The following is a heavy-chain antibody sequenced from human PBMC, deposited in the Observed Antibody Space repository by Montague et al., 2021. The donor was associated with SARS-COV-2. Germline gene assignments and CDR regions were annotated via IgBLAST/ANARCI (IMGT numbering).Heavy chain of an antibody. CDR2: VYYIGST. V-gene: IGHV4-59*08. J-gene: IGHJ6*02. Sequence: SETLSLTCTVSGGSISSYYWSWIRQPPGKGLEWIGYVYYIGSTNYNPSLKSRVTMSLDTSKNQFSLKLTSVTAADTAVYYCARHDSVADYDTSGYHYYYGMDVWGQGTTVTVSS. CDR3: ARHDSVADYDTSGYHYYYGMDV. CDR1: GGSISSYY. D-gene: IGHD3-22*01.